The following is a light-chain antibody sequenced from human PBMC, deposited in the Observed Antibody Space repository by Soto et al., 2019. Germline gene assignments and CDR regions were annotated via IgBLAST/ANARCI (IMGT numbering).Light chain of an antibody. CDR2: DTS. Sequence: EVVITQTPCTLSVSPGERATLSCRASQSVSSSNLAWYQQKPGQAPRLLIYDTSTRATGIPDRFSGSGSGTEFTLTISSLQPEDFAIYYCQKYNSAPRTFGQGTKVDI. V-gene: IGKV3-20*01. J-gene: IGKJ1*01. CDR3: QKYNSAPRT. CDR1: QSVSSSN.